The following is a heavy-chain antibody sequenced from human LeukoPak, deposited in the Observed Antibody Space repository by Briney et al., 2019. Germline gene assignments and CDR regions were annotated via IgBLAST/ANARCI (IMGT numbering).Heavy chain of an antibody. Sequence: GGSLRLSCAASGFTFDDYAMHWVRQAPGKGLEWVSGISWNSGSIGYADSVKGRFTISRDNSKNILYLQMNSLRVEDTAVYHCSRSPSPRQLWPNLYWGRGTLVTVSS. D-gene: IGHD5-18*01. J-gene: IGHJ4*02. CDR3: SRSPSPRQLWPNLY. V-gene: IGHV3-9*01. CDR1: GFTFDDYA. CDR2: ISWNSGSI.